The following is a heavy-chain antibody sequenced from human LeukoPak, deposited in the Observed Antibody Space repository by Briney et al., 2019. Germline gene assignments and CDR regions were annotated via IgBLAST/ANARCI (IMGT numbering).Heavy chain of an antibody. CDR3: SRDPSYYYDSSGAFDI. D-gene: IGHD3-22*01. CDR1: GFTFGDYA. V-gene: IGHV3-49*03. J-gene: IGHJ3*02. CDR2: IRNKAYGGTT. Sequence: GGSLRLSCTGSGFTFGDYAMSWFRQAPGKGLEWVGFIRNKAYGGTTEYAASVKGRFSISRDDSKNIAYLQMNSLKTEDTAVYYCSRDPSYYYDSSGAFDIWGQGKTVTVSS.